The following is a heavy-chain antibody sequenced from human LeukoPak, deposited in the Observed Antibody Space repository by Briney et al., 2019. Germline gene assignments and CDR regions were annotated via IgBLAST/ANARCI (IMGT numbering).Heavy chain of an antibody. J-gene: IGHJ6*02. V-gene: IGHV3-23*01. CDR3: ARAHRTVAGTNIYYYYGMDV. D-gene: IGHD6-19*01. CDR1: GFTFKRNA. CDR2: ISGSGGTT. Sequence: PGGSLRLSCAASGFTFKRNAMNWVRQAPGKGLEWVSDISGSGGTTNYADSVKGRFTISRDNAKNSLYLQMNSLRAEDTAVYYCARAHRTVAGTNIYYYYGMDVWGQGTTVTVSS.